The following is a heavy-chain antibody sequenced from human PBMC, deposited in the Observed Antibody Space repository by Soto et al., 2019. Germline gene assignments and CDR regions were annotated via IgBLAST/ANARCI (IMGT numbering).Heavy chain of an antibody. J-gene: IGHJ6*02. CDR1: GESYSGYW. CDR3: ARGGPGKGKFYYGMDV. Sequence: ASETLSLTCAVYGESYSGYWWTWIRQPPGRGLECIGEINHSGGNVYNPSLKSRVTISVDTSKNQFSLNLTYVTAADTAIYYCARGGPGKGKFYYGMDVWGQGTTVTVS. V-gene: IGHV4-34*01. D-gene: IGHD3-10*01. CDR2: INHSGGN.